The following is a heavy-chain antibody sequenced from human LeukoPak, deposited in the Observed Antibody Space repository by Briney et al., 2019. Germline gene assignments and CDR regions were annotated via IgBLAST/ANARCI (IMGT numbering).Heavy chain of an antibody. D-gene: IGHD3-22*01. V-gene: IGHV4-31*03. Sequence: SETLSLTCTVSGGSISSGGYYWSWIRQHPGKGLERIGYIYYSGSTYYNPSLKSRVTISVDTSKNQFSLKLSSVTAADTAVYYCARKLPYYYDSSGYYPLFDYWGQGTLVTVSS. CDR1: GGSISSGGYY. J-gene: IGHJ4*02. CDR2: IYYSGST. CDR3: ARKLPYYYDSSGYYPLFDY.